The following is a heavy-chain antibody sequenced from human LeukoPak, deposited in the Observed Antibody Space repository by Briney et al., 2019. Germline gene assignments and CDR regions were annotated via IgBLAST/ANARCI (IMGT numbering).Heavy chain of an antibody. Sequence: GGSLRLSCAASGFTFSSYWMSWVRQAPGKGLEWVANIKQDGSEKYYVDSVKGRFTISRDNAKNSLYLQMNSLRAEDTAVYYCARAGFYYDSSGWYYYYYMDVWGKGTTVTVSS. CDR2: IKQDGSEK. CDR3: ARAGFYYDSSGWYYYYYMDV. V-gene: IGHV3-7*01. CDR1: GFTFSSYW. J-gene: IGHJ6*03. D-gene: IGHD3-22*01.